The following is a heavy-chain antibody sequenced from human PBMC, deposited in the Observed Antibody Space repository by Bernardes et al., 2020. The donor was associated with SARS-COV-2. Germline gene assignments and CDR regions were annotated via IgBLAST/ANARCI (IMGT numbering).Heavy chain of an antibody. V-gene: IGHV3-23*01. D-gene: IGHD1-26*01. Sequence: GSLRLSCAASGFTFNNYAMTWVRQAPGKGLEWVSSISVSGSTTYYADSVKGRFTSSRDTSTNTMYLQMNSLRAEDTAVYYCANGRSGTYYAAFDIWGQGTMVTVSS. CDR3: ANGRSGTYYAAFDI. J-gene: IGHJ3*02. CDR1: GFTFNNYA. CDR2: ISVSGSTT.